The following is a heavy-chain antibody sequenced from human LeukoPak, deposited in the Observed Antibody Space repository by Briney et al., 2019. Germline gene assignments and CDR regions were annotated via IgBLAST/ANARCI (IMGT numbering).Heavy chain of an antibody. CDR1: GGSISSSSYY. Sequence: SETLSLTCTVSGGSISSSSYYWGWIRQPPGKGLEWIGSIYYSGSTYYNPSLKSRVTISVDTSKNQFSLKLSSVTAADTAVYYCARPSGSPYYYGMDVWGQGTTVTVSS. CDR3: ARPSGSPYYYGMDV. J-gene: IGHJ6*02. V-gene: IGHV4-39*07. D-gene: IGHD1-1*01. CDR2: IYYSGST.